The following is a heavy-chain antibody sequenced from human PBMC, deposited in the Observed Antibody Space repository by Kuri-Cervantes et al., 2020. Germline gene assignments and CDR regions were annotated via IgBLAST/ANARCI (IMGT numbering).Heavy chain of an antibody. CDR3: ARIFYDFWSGYPRVFDY. D-gene: IGHD3-3*01. J-gene: IGHJ4*02. CDR2: ISSSSSSI. V-gene: IGHV3-48*02. CDR1: GFTFSSYN. Sequence: GESLKISCAASGFTFSSYNMNWVRQAPGKGLEWVSYISSSSSSIHYADSVKGRFTISRDNAKNSLYLQMNNLRDEDTAVYYCARIFYDFWSGYPRVFDYWGQGTLVTVSS.